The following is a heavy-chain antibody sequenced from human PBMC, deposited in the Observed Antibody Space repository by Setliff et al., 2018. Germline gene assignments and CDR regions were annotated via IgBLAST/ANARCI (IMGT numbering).Heavy chain of an antibody. J-gene: IGHJ5*02. CDR2: IYYSGTT. CDR1: GGSISSYY. D-gene: IGHD1-26*01. Sequence: SETLSLTCTVSGGSISSYYWSWIRQPPGKGLEWIGYIYYSGTTNYNSSLKSRVTISIDMSKNQFSLKLSSATAADTAVYFCAAVGIDAGGGWFDPWGHGIPVTVSS. CDR3: AAVGIDAGGGWFDP. V-gene: IGHV4-59*01.